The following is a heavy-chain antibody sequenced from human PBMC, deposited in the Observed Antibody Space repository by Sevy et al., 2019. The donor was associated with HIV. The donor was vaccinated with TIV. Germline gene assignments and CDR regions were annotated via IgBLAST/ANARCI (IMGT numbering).Heavy chain of an antibody. CDR2: INLDSGGT. CDR3: AYEVTLRFDY. CDR1: GHTFSGYY. Sequence: ASVKVSCKAPGHTFSGYYMHWVRQAPGQGTEWMGWINLDSGGTNYAQIFQGRVTMTRDTSISTAYLELSRLRSDDTAVYYCAYEVTLRFDYWGQGTQVTVSS. J-gene: IGHJ4*02. V-gene: IGHV1-2*02. D-gene: IGHD2-21*02.